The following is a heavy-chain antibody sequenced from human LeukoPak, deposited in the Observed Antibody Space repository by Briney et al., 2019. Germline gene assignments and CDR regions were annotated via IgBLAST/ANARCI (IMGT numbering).Heavy chain of an antibody. V-gene: IGHV3-23*01. CDR2: ISGSGGST. CDR3: AKGFGGGDVHAHYYYYMDV. J-gene: IGHJ6*03. CDR1: GFTFSSYA. Sequence: GGSLRLSCAASGFTFSSYAMSWVRQAPGKGLEWVSAISGSGGSTYYADSVKGRFTISRDNSKNTLYLQMNSLRAEDTAVYYCAKGFGGGDVHAHYYYYMDVWGKGTTVTVSS. D-gene: IGHD3-16*01.